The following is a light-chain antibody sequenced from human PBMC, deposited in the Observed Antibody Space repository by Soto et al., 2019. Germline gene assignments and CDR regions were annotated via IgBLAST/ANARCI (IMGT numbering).Light chain of an antibody. CDR3: QQYGSSLPIT. V-gene: IGKV3-20*01. CDR1: QTVNNNY. CDR2: GAS. J-gene: IGKJ3*01. Sequence: EIVLTQSPGTLSLSPGERATLSCRASQTVNNNYLAWYQQRPGQAPRLLIYGASTRATGIPDRFSGSGPGTDFALIISRLEPEDFAVYYCQQYGSSLPITFGPGNKVDFK.